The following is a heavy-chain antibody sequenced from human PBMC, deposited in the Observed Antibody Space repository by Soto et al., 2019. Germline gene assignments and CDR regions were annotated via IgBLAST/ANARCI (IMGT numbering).Heavy chain of an antibody. D-gene: IGHD5-12*01. CDR3: ARHSGYDYVFDY. V-gene: IGHV1-69*13. Sequence: AAKVSCKASGGSLGNSAISWVRQTPGQGLEWLGGFIPVYRTLNYAQKFQGRVTITADESTGTAYMTLSSLASDDTAVYYCARHSGYDYVFDYWGQGTLVTVSS. CDR1: GGSLGNSA. CDR2: FIPVYRTL. J-gene: IGHJ4*02.